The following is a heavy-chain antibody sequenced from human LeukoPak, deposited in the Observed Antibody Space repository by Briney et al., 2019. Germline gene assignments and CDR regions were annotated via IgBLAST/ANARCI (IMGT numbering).Heavy chain of an antibody. CDR3: ARDLQRYCSSTSCPFAFDI. Sequence: GASVKVSCKASGGTFTSYGISWVRQAPGQGLEWMGWISAYNGNTNYAQKLQGRVTMTTDTSTSTAYVELRSLRSDDTAVYYCARDLQRYCSSTSCPFAFDIWGQGTMVTVSS. CDR2: ISAYNGNT. CDR1: GGTFTSYG. J-gene: IGHJ3*02. D-gene: IGHD2-2*01. V-gene: IGHV1-18*01.